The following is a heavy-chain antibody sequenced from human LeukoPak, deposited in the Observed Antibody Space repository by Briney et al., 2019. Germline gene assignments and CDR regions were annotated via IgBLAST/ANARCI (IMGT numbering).Heavy chain of an antibody. V-gene: IGHV3-49*03. CDR2: IRSKAYGGTT. Sequence: PGGSLRLSCTASGFTFGDYAMSWFRQAPGKGLEWVGFIRSKAYGGTTEYAASVKGRFTISTDDSKSIAYLQMNSLKTEDTAVYYCFRAYDFWSGYWFDYWGLGTLVTVSS. D-gene: IGHD3-3*01. CDR1: GFTFGDYA. CDR3: FRAYDFWSGYWFDY. J-gene: IGHJ4*02.